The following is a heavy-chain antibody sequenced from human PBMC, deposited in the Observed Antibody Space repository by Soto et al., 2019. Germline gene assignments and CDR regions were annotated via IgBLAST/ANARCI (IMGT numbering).Heavy chain of an antibody. CDR3: AREDYSSSSVDY. CDR1: GYTFTGYY. D-gene: IGHD6-6*01. Sequence: DSVQVSCKASGYTFTGYYMHWVRQAPGQGLEWMGWINPNSGGTNYAQKFQGRVTMTRDTSISTAYMELSRLRSDDTALYYCAREDYSSSSVDYWGQGTLVTV. CDR2: INPNSGGT. V-gene: IGHV1-2*02. J-gene: IGHJ4*02.